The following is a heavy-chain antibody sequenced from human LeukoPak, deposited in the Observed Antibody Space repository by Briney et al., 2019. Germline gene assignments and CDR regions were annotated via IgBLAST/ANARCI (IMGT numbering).Heavy chain of an antibody. J-gene: IGHJ4*02. D-gene: IGHD2-21*02. V-gene: IGHV1-46*01. CDR1: GYTFTSYY. CDR3: ARGAHIVVVTAIRYFDY. Sequence: ASVKVSCKASGYTFTSYYMHWVRQAPGQGLEWMGIINPSGGSTSYAQKFQGRVTMTRDTSTSTVYMGLSSLRSEDTAVYYCARGAHIVVVTAIRYFDYWGQGTLVTVSS. CDR2: INPSGGST.